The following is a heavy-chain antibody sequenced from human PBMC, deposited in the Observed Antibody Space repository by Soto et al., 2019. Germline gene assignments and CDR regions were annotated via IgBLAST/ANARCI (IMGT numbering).Heavy chain of an antibody. CDR1: GYTFTGYY. D-gene: IGHD1-20*01. CDR2: INPNSGGT. CDR3: ARDPYNWNPKTYYYYYGMDV. Sequence: ASVKVSCKASGYTFTGYYMHWVRQAPGQGLEWMGWINPNSGGTNYAQKFQGWVTMTRDTSISTAYMELSRLRSDDTAVYYCARDPYNWNPKTYYYYYGMDVWGQGTTVTVSS. V-gene: IGHV1-2*04. J-gene: IGHJ6*02.